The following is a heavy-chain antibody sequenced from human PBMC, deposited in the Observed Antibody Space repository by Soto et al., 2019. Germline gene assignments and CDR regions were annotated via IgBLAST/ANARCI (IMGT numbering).Heavy chain of an antibody. V-gene: IGHV3-21*04. CDR2: ISSSSSYI. D-gene: IGHD3-10*02. CDR1: GFTFSSYS. Sequence: GGSLRLSCAASGFTFSSYSMNRVRQAPGKGLEWVSSISSSSSYIYYADSVKGRFTISRDNAKNSLYLQMNSLRAEDTAVYHCAKARPSGGYYYVEALDVWGQGTMVPVSS. CDR3: AKARPSGGYYYVEALDV. J-gene: IGHJ3*01.